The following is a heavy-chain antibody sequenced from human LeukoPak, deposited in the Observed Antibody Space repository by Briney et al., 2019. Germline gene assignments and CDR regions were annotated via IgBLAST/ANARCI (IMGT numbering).Heavy chain of an antibody. CDR1: GGSISSSSYF. Sequence: SETLSLTCTVSGGSISSSSYFWGWIRQPPGKGLEWIGSIFYSGSTYYNPSLKSRVTISVDTSKNQFSLKLSSVTAADTAVYYCASNYYDSSGYPSYYFDYWGQGTLVTVSS. CDR2: IFYSGST. J-gene: IGHJ4*02. D-gene: IGHD3-22*01. V-gene: IGHV4-39*07. CDR3: ASNYYDSSGYPSYYFDY.